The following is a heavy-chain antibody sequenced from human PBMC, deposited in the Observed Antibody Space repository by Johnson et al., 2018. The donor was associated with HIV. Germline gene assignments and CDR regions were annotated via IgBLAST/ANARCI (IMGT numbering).Heavy chain of an antibody. J-gene: IGHJ3*02. V-gene: IGHV3-30-3*01. Sequence: QVQLVESGGGVVQPGRSLRLSCAASGFTFSYYSMHWVRQAPGKGLEWVAVISHDGSNKYYADSVRGRFTISRDKSRNTLYLQINSLRAEDTAVHYCAREGNYYDSSSHVFDIWGQGTLVTVSS. CDR1: GFTFSYYS. CDR3: AREGNYYDSSSHVFDI. D-gene: IGHD3-22*01. CDR2: ISHDGSNK.